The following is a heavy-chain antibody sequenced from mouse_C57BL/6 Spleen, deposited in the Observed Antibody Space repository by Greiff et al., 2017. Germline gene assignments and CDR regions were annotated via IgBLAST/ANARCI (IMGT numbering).Heavy chain of an antibody. CDR1: GFTFSSYA. V-gene: IGHV5-9-1*02. D-gene: IGHD2-3*01. Sequence: DVHLVESGEGLVKPGGSLKLSCAASGFTFSSYAMSWVRQTPEKRLEWVAYISSGGDYIYYADTVKGRFTISRDNARNTLYLQMSSLKSEDTAMYYCTRDDGNYPDYWGQGTTLTVSS. CDR2: ISSGGDYI. CDR3: TRDDGNYPDY. J-gene: IGHJ2*01.